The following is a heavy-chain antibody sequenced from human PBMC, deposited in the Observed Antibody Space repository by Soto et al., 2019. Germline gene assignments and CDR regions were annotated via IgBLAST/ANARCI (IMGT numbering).Heavy chain of an antibody. CDR1: GYTFTSYA. Sequence: ASVKVSCKASGYTFTSYAMHWVRQAPGQRLEWMGWINAGNGNTKYSQKFQGRVTITRDTSASTAYMELSSLRSEDTAVYYCARDGITIFGVVPSNWFDPWGQGTLVTVSS. J-gene: IGHJ5*02. D-gene: IGHD3-3*01. CDR2: INAGNGNT. V-gene: IGHV1-3*01. CDR3: ARDGITIFGVVPSNWFDP.